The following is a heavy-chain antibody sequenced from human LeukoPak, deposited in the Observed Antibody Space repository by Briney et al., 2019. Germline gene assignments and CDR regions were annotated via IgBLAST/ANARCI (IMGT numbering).Heavy chain of an antibody. V-gene: IGHV3-53*01. CDR1: GFTVSSNY. CDR2: IYSGGST. Sequence: GGSLRLSCAASGFTVSSNYMSWVRQAPGKGLEWVSVIYSGGSTYYADSVKGRFTISRDNSKNTLYLQTNSLRAEDTAVYYCARIYYGSGSYYTYNWFDPWGQGTLVTVSS. CDR3: ARIYYGSGSYYTYNWFDP. J-gene: IGHJ5*02. D-gene: IGHD3-10*01.